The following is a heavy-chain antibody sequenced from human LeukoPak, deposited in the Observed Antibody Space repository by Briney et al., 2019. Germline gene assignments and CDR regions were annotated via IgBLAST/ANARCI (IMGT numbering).Heavy chain of an antibody. CDR2: IKQDGSEE. V-gene: IGHV3-7*05. Sequence: GGSLRLSCAASGFTFSSYWMSWVRQAPGQGLEWVANIKQDGSEEVYVDSVKGRFTISRDNAKNSLSLQMNTLRAEDTAVYYCARDPYSSTWSYGMDVWGQGTTVTVSS. CDR3: ARDPYSSTWSYGMDV. D-gene: IGHD6-6*01. J-gene: IGHJ6*02. CDR1: GFTFSSYW.